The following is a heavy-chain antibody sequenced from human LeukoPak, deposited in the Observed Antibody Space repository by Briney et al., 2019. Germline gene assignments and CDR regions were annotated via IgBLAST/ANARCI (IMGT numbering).Heavy chain of an antibody. CDR1: GFTFSNYW. D-gene: IGHD3-10*01. CDR3: AREDYGSGFL. CDR2: ISSSSSSYI. J-gene: IGHJ4*02. Sequence: PGGSLRLSCAASGFTFSNYWMSWVRQAPGKGLEWVSSISSSSSSYIYYADSVKGRFTISRDNAKNSLYLQMNSLRAEDTAVYYCAREDYGSGFLWGQGTLVTVSS. V-gene: IGHV3-21*01.